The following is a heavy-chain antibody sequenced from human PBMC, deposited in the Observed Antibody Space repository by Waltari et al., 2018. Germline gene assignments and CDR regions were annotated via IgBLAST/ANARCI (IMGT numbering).Heavy chain of an antibody. Sequence: QLQLLESGPGLVKPSETLSLTCTVSGGSISSSNSYWGWIRQPPDKVLEWIGSIYYSGSTYYNPSRKSRVTISVDTSKNQFSLKLGSVTAADTAVYYCARRIMITSSPPPDVFDIWGQGTMVTLSS. J-gene: IGHJ3*02. CDR1: GGSISSSNSY. V-gene: IGHV4-39*07. CDR2: IYYSGST. CDR3: ARRIMITSSPPPDVFDI. D-gene: IGHD3-16*01.